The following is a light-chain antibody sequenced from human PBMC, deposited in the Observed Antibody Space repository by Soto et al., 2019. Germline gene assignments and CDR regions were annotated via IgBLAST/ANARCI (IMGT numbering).Light chain of an antibody. V-gene: IGKV3-15*01. CDR3: QQFNIWPWT. J-gene: IGKJ1*01. CDR2: GAS. Sequence: EIVMTQSPATLSVSPGESATLSYRASQSVDSNLAWYQQKPGQAPRLLIYGASTRATGIPARFSGSGSGTEFTLTISSLQSEDFAVYHCQQFNIWPWTFGQGTKVEVK. CDR1: QSVDSN.